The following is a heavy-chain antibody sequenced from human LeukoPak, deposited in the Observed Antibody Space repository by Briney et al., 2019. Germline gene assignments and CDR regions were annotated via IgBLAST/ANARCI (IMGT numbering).Heavy chain of an antibody. Sequence: QPGGSLRLSCAASGFTFSGSGMHWVRQSPGKGLECVALISSDGNNKYYADSMKGRFTISRDNSKNTLDLQINRLRPEDTAIYYCAKLRRGTTVFEPTDYWGQGTLVIVSS. D-gene: IGHD1-1*01. CDR3: AKLRRGTTVFEPTDY. V-gene: IGHV3-30*18. CDR1: GFTFSGSG. CDR2: ISSDGNNK. J-gene: IGHJ4*02.